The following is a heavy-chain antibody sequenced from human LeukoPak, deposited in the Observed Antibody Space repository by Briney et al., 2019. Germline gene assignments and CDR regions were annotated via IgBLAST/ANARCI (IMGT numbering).Heavy chain of an antibody. J-gene: IGHJ4*02. Sequence: PSETLSLTCAVYGGSFSGYYGSWIRQPPGKGLEWIGEINHSGSTNYNPSLKSRVTISVDTSKNQFSLKLSSVTAADTAVYYCARGPSDYWGQGTLVTVSS. CDR3: ARGPSDY. CDR1: GGSFSGYY. V-gene: IGHV4-34*01. CDR2: INHSGST.